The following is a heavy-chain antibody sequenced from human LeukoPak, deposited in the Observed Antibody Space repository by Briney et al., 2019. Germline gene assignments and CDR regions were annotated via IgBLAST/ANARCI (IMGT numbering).Heavy chain of an antibody. D-gene: IGHD3-22*01. J-gene: IGHJ4*02. Sequence: GASVKVSRKASGYTFTGYYLHWVRQAPGQGLEWMGCINPNSGGTKYAQKFQGRVTMTRDTSISTAYMELTGLGSDDTAVYYCARGGYYDSSGFDNWGQGTLVTVSS. CDR3: ARGGYYDSSGFDN. V-gene: IGHV1-2*02. CDR2: INPNSGGT. CDR1: GYTFTGYY.